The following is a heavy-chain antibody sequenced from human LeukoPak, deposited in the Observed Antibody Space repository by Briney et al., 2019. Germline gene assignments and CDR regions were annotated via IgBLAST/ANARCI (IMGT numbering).Heavy chain of an antibody. V-gene: IGHV3-43D*03. D-gene: IGHD4-17*01. J-gene: IGHJ6*03. CDR3: AKGGDYGYYYYYMDV. CDR1: GFTFDDYA. CDR2: ISWDGGST. Sequence: GGSLRLSCAASGFTFDDYAMHWVRQAPGKGLEWVSLISWDGGSTYYADSVKGRFTISRDNSKNSLYLQMNSLRAEDTALYYCAKGGDYGYYYYYMDVWGKGTTVTVSS.